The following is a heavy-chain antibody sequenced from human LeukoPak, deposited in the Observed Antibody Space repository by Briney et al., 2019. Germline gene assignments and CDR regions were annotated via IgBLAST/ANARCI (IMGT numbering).Heavy chain of an antibody. CDR2: INAGNGNT. J-gene: IGHJ4*02. V-gene: IGHV1-3*01. Sequence: ASVKVSCKASGGTFSSYAISWVRQAPGQRLEWMGWINAGNGNTKYSQKFQGRVTITRDTSASTAYMELSSLRSEDTAVYYCARIRRYDSSGYYFDYWGQGTLVTVSS. D-gene: IGHD3-22*01. CDR3: ARIRRYDSSGYYFDY. CDR1: GGTFSSYA.